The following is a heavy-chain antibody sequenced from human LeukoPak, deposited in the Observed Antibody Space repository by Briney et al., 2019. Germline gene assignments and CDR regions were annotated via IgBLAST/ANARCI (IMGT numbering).Heavy chain of an antibody. CDR3: ASGVGARPTLHFDY. J-gene: IGHJ4*02. V-gene: IGHV3-30*19. D-gene: IGHD6-6*01. CDR2: ISYDGSNK. CDR1: GFSISTYG. Sequence: GRSLRLSCAASGFSISTYGMHWVRQAPGKGLEWVAVISYDGSNKYYADSVKGRFTISRDNSKNTLYLQMNSLRAEDTAVYYCASGVGARPTLHFDYWGQGTLVTVSS.